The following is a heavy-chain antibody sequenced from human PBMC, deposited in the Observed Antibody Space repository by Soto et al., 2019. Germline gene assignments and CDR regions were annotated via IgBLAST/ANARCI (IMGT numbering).Heavy chain of an antibody. D-gene: IGHD3-10*01. CDR1: GFAFSSHP. Sequence: QTGGSLRLSCAASGFAFSSHPMSGVLQAPEKGLEWVAGISDGGDLTYNADSVRGRFTISRDNSRNTLYLQMNSLRAEDTAVYYCARRVIGSSRAFDICGKGTRVGVSS. CDR3: ARRVIGSSRAFDI. V-gene: IGHV3-23*01. J-gene: IGHJ3*02. CDR2: ISDGGDLT.